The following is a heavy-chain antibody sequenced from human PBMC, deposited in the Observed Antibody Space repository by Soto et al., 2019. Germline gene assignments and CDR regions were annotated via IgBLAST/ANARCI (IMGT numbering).Heavy chain of an antibody. CDR1: GGSISSYY. CDR2: IYYSGST. V-gene: IGHV4-59*01. Sequence: QVQLQESGPGLVKPSETLSLTCTVSGGSISSYYWSWIRQPPGKGLEWIGYIYYSGSTNYNPSLKSRVTISVDTSKNQFSLKLSSVTAADTAVYYCARDANYGSGYNWFDPWGQGTLVTVSS. J-gene: IGHJ5*02. D-gene: IGHD3-10*01. CDR3: ARDANYGSGYNWFDP.